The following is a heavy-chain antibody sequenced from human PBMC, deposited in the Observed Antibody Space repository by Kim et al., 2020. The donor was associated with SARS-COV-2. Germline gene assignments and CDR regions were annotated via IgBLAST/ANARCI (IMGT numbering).Heavy chain of an antibody. V-gene: IGHV3-9*01. Sequence: GGSLRLSCAASGFTFDVYAMQWVRQAPGKGLEWVSGINWNSGSLDHADSVKGRFTISRDNAKNSLYLQMNSLRAEDTALYYCAKEDSVRWGQGTLVTVSS. D-gene: IGHD2-21*01. CDR1: GFTFDVYA. CDR2: INWNSGSL. J-gene: IGHJ4*02. CDR3: AKEDSVR.